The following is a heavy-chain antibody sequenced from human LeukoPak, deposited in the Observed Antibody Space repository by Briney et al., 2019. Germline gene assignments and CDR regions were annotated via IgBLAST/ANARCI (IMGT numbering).Heavy chain of an antibody. Sequence: ASVKVSCKASGYTFTGYYMHWLRQAPGQGLEWMGWIDPNSGGTNYAQKFQGRVTMTRDTSISTAYMELSRLRSDDTAVSYCARSGLLWFGERLNWFDPWGQGTLVTVSS. D-gene: IGHD3-10*01. CDR1: GYTFTGYY. CDR2: IDPNSGGT. CDR3: ARSGLLWFGERLNWFDP. V-gene: IGHV1-2*02. J-gene: IGHJ5*02.